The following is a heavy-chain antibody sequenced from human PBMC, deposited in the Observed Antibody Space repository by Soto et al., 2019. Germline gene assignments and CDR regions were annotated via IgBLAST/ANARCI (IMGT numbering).Heavy chain of an antibody. Sequence: SVKVSCMASGYRVTGYRLHWGRQAPGQGRQGMGCTNPKSGATDYAQKFQGRVTSTREMYSNTAYLELSGMRSDDTADDTAVYYCAKSNYGGDDYFHCCLDVWGQGTTVTVSS. J-gene: IGHJ6*02. CDR2: TNPKSGAT. CDR1: GYRVTGYR. V-gene: IGHV1-2*01. CDR3: VYYCAKSNYGGDDYFHCCLDV. D-gene: IGHD2-21*02.